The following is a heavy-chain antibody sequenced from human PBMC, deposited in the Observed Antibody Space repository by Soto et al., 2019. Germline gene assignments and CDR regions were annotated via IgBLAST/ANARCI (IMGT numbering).Heavy chain of an antibody. CDR3: ARLPTNFYYSYMDV. CDR2: IYYNGGT. CDR1: GGSISSSY. J-gene: IGHJ6*03. V-gene: IGHV4-59*08. Sequence: SETLSLTCTVSGGSISSSYWSWIRQPPGKGLERIGYIYYNGGTNYTPSLKSRVTMSVDTSKNQFSLKLSSVTAADTAVYFCARLPTNFYYSYMDVWGKGTTVTVS.